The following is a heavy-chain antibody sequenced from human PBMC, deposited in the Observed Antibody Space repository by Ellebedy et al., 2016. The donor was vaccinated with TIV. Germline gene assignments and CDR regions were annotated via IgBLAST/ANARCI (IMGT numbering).Heavy chain of an antibody. V-gene: IGHV3-7*01. CDR1: GFTFSSYW. CDR2: IKQDGSET. D-gene: IGHD2-2*01. J-gene: IGHJ2*01. Sequence: GESLKISCAASGFTFSSYWLSWVRQAPGKGLEWVANIKQDGSETYYVDSVKGRFTISRDSAKNSLYLQMNSLRAEDTAVYYCARRLVVPAALGYCYFDLWGRGTLVTVSS. CDR3: ARRLVVPAALGYCYFDL.